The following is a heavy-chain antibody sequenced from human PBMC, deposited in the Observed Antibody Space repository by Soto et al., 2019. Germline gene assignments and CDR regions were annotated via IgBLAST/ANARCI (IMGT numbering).Heavy chain of an antibody. D-gene: IGHD6-6*01. J-gene: IGHJ6*02. CDR1: GGSISSGGYY. Sequence: QVQLQESGPGLVKPSQTLSLTCTVSGGSISSGGYYWSWIRQHPGKGLEWIGYIYYSGSTYYNPSLKSRVTISVDTSKNQFSLKLSSVTAADTAVYYCARGRLVIAARRNYYYYGMDVWGQGTTVTVSS. CDR2: IYYSGST. V-gene: IGHV4-31*03. CDR3: ARGRLVIAARRNYYYYGMDV.